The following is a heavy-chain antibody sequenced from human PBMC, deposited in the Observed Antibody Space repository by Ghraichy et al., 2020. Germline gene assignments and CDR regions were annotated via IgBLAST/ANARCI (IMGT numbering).Heavy chain of an antibody. Sequence: GGSLRLSCAASGFTFNNCNMNWVRQTPGKGLEWISYISSSGTAVYYADSVKGRFTISRDNAKNSLFLQMNSLSDEDMAVYYCTSMTAVTAYYWGQGTLVTVSS. CDR1: GFTFNNCN. CDR2: ISSSGTAV. J-gene: IGHJ4*02. D-gene: IGHD4-17*01. V-gene: IGHV3-48*02. CDR3: TSMTAVTAYY.